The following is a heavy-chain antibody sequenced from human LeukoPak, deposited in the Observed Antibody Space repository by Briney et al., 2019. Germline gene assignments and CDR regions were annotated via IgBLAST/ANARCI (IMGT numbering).Heavy chain of an antibody. CDR3: ARRRSGSYYRGYDAFDI. D-gene: IGHD1-26*01. Sequence: SETLSLTCAVYGESFSGYFWAWIRQPPGKGLEWIGEVNYGGSTSYNPSLKSRVTISEDTSKNQFSLKLSSVTAADTAVYYCARRRSGSYYRGYDAFDIWGQGTMVTVSS. V-gene: IGHV4-34*01. J-gene: IGHJ3*02. CDR1: GESFSGYF. CDR2: VNYGGST.